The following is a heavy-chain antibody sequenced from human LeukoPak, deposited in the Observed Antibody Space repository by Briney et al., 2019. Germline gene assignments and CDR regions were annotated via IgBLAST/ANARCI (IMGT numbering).Heavy chain of an antibody. V-gene: IGHV3-30*02. CDR3: AKSLLSGWFPTLKNYYYMDV. Sequence: GGSLRLSCAASGFTFSSYWMHWVRQAPGKGLEWVAFIRNDGSDKYYAEFVQGRFTLSRDNSKNTLYLQLDSLRGEDTAVYYCAKSLLSGWFPTLKNYYYMDVWGKGTTVIISS. CDR2: IRNDGSDK. J-gene: IGHJ6*03. CDR1: GFTFSSYW. D-gene: IGHD6-19*01.